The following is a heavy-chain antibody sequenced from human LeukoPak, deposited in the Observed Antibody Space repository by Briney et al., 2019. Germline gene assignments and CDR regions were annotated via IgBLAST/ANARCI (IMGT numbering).Heavy chain of an antibody. CDR3: TTFYHEYSPY. CDR1: GFSFMNAW. CDR2: IKSNADGGTP. Sequence: PGGSLRLSCAASGFSFMNAWMIWVRQAPGKGLEWVGRIKSNADGGTPDYAAPARGRFTISRDDSKYTLYLQMNSLKTEDTAVYYCTTFYHEYSPYWGRGTLVTVSS. D-gene: IGHD2/OR15-2a*01. J-gene: IGHJ4*02. V-gene: IGHV3-15*01.